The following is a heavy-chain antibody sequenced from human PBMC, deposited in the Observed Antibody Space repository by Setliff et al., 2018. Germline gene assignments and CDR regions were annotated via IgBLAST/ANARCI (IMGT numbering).Heavy chain of an antibody. Sequence: SETLSLTCTVSGGSISSGSYYWSWIRQPPGKGLEWIGEINHSGSTNYNPSLKSRVTISVDTSKNQFSLKLSSVTAADTAVYYCARLRGAFDYWGQGTLVTVSS. D-gene: IGHD3-16*01. CDR1: GGSISSGSYY. J-gene: IGHJ4*02. CDR3: ARLRGAFDY. V-gene: IGHV4-39*07. CDR2: INHSGST.